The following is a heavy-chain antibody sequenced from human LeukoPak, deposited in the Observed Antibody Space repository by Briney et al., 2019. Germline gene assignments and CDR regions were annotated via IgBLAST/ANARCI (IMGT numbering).Heavy chain of an antibody. CDR2: INPNSGGT. Sequence: ASVKVSCKASGYTFTGYYMHWLRQPPGQGLEWMGRINPNSGGTNYAQKFQGRVTMTRDTSISTAYMELSRLRSDDAAVYYCAIMGALDWGQGTLVPVSS. CDR1: GYTFTGYY. CDR3: AIMGALD. V-gene: IGHV1-2*06. J-gene: IGHJ4*02. D-gene: IGHD1-26*01.